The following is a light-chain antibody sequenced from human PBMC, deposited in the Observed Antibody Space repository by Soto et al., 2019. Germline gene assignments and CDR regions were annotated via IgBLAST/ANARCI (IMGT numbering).Light chain of an antibody. J-gene: IGKJ1*01. CDR3: QQYNNWPMWA. CDR2: GAS. Sequence: ERVMTQSPATLSVAPGERATRSCRASQSITRNLAWYQQSPGQAPRLLIYGASTRATGIPARFSGSGSGTEFTLTINSLQSEDFAVYYCQQYNNWPMWAFGQGTKVDIK. CDR1: QSITRN. V-gene: IGKV3-15*01.